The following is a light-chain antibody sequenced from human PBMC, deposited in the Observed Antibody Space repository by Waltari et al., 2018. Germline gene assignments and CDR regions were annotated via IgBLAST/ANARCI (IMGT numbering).Light chain of an antibody. CDR1: SRDVGTYNL. CDR2: EVP. Sequence: QSALTQPASVSGSPGQSITISCTGTSRDVGTYNLVSGYQQHPGKGPKLMIYEVPKRPSGVSNRFSGSKSGNTASLTISGLQAEDEAEYYCCSYAGSKFYVFGTGTKVTVL. V-gene: IGLV2-23*02. J-gene: IGLJ1*01. CDR3: CSYAGSKFYV.